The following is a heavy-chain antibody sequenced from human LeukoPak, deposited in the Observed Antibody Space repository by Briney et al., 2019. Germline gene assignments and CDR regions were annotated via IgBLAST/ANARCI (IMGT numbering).Heavy chain of an antibody. Sequence: GGSLRLSSAASGFTFSGSAMHWVRQASGKGLEWVGRIRSKANSYATAYAASVKGRFTISRDDSKNTAYLQMNSLKTEDTAVYYCTSLPRDGSGPHDIDYWGQGTLVTVSS. J-gene: IGHJ4*02. V-gene: IGHV3-73*01. CDR1: GFTFSGSA. D-gene: IGHD3-10*01. CDR3: TSLPRDGSGPHDIDY. CDR2: IRSKANSYAT.